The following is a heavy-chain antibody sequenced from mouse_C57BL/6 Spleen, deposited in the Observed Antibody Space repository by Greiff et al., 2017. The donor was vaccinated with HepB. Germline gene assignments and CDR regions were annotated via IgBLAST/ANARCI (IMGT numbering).Heavy chain of an antibody. V-gene: IGHV1-61*01. D-gene: IGHD3-1*01. CDR1: GYTFTSYW. CDR3: ARSGGRGIDY. J-gene: IGHJ2*01. Sequence: QVQLQQPGAELVRPGSSVKLSCKASGYTFTSYWMDWVKQRPGQGLEWIGNIYPSDSETHYNQKFKDKATLTVDKSSSTAYMQLSSLTSEDSAVYYCARSGGRGIDYWGQGTTLTVSS. CDR2: IYPSDSET.